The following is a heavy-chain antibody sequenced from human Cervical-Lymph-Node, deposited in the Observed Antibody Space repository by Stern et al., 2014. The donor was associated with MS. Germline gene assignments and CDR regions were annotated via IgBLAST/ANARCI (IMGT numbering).Heavy chain of an antibody. Sequence: VQLVQSGGGLVQPGGSLRLSCEASGLTFSTSFMPWVRQAPGKGLVWVSRMDGDGSIRTYADSVRGRFIISRDHAKNTLYLQMNSLRAEDTAVYYCARGGRSSSLDYWGQGTLVTVSS. D-gene: IGHD6-6*01. CDR3: ARGGRSSSLDY. J-gene: IGHJ4*02. CDR2: MDGDGSIR. V-gene: IGHV3-74*02. CDR1: GLTFSTSF.